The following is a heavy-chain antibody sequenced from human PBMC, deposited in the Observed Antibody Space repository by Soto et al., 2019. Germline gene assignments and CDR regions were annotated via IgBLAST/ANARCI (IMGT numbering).Heavy chain of an antibody. Sequence: SETLSLTCTVSGGSISSYYWSWIRQPPGKGLEWIGYIYYSGSTNYNPSLKSRVTISVDTSKNQFSLKLSSVTAADTAVYYCARAHSVVVPAAEYYFDYWGQGTLVTVSS. CDR1: GGSISSYY. V-gene: IGHV4-59*01. J-gene: IGHJ4*02. CDR3: ARAHSVVVPAAEYYFDY. D-gene: IGHD2-2*01. CDR2: IYYSGST.